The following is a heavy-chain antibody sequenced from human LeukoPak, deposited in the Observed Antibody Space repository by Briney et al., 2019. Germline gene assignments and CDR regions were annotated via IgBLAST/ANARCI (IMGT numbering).Heavy chain of an antibody. CDR2: ISGSGGTT. D-gene: IGHD1-7*01. CDR1: GFTLSSFA. CDR3: VKRTVNYPFDF. Sequence: GGSLRLSCAASGFTLSSFAMNWVRQAPGKGLEWVSAISGSGGTTFYADFVKGRLTISRDNSKNTLYLQMNSLRAEDTAVYYCVKRTVNYPFDFWGQGTLVTVSS. V-gene: IGHV3-23*01. J-gene: IGHJ4*02.